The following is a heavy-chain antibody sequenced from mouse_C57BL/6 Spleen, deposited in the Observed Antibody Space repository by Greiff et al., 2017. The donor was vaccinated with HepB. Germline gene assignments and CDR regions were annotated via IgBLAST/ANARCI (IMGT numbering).Heavy chain of an antibody. CDR3: ARRPLSYAIDY. J-gene: IGHJ4*01. V-gene: IGHV1-69*01. CDR1: GYTFTSYW. Sequence: QVQLQQPGAELVMPGASVKLSCKASGYTFTSYWMHWVKQRPGQGLEWIGEIDPSDSYTNYNQKFKGKSTLTVDKSSSTAYMQLSSLTSEDSAVYYCARRPLSYAIDYWGQGTSVTVSS. CDR2: IDPSDSYT. D-gene: IGHD6-1*01.